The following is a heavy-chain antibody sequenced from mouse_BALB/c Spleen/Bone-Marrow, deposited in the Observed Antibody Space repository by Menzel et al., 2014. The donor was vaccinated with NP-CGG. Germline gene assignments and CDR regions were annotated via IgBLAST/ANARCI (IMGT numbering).Heavy chain of an antibody. Sequence: QLQQSGAALARPGASVKLSCKASGYTFTDYYINWVKQRTGQGLEWIGEIYPGSGNTYYNEKFKGKDTLTADKSSSTAYMQLSSLPSEDAAIYFCARREYGNGGFAYWGQGTLVTVSA. CDR3: ARREYGNGGFAY. V-gene: IGHV1-77*01. J-gene: IGHJ3*01. CDR2: IYPGSGNT. CDR1: GYTFTDYY. D-gene: IGHD2-10*02.